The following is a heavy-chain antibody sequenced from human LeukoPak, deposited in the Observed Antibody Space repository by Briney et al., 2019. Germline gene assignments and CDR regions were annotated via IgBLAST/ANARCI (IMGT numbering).Heavy chain of an antibody. CDR3: ISVGGIAAAGTFSTSFDY. J-gene: IGHJ4*02. V-gene: IGHV3-73*01. Sequence: GGSLRLSCAASGFTFSGSAMHWVRQASGKGLEWVGRIRSKANSYATAYAASVKGRFTISRDDSKNTAYLQMNSLKTEDTAVYYCISVGGIAAAGTFSTSFDYWGQGTLVTVSS. CDR2: IRSKANSYAT. D-gene: IGHD6-13*01. CDR1: GFTFSGSA.